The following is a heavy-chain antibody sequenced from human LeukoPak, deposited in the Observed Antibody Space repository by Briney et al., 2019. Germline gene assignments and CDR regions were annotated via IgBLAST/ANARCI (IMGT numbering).Heavy chain of an antibody. CDR2: TYHGGTT. CDR1: GYSISSGYL. D-gene: IGHD2-21*02. V-gene: IGHV4-38-2*02. Sequence: SETLFLTCTVSGYSISSGYLWGWIRQPPGKGLEWIGSTYHGGTTYSNPSLKSRVIISEDTSKNQFSLKLSSVTAADTAVYYCARGSGDWTYYFDYWGQGTLVTVSS. J-gene: IGHJ4*02. CDR3: ARGSGDWTYYFDY.